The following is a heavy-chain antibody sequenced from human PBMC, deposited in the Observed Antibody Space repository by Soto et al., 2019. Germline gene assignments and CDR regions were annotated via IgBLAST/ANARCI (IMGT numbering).Heavy chain of an antibody. V-gene: IGHV1-24*01. CDR3: ATDFVGFNGMDV. Sequence: ASVKVSCKVSGYTLTELSMHWVRQAPGKGLEWMGGFDPEDGETIYAQKIQGRVSMTEDTSTDTAYIELSSLRSEVTAVYYCATDFVGFNGMDVWGQGTTVTVSS. D-gene: IGHD1-26*01. CDR2: FDPEDGET. J-gene: IGHJ6*02. CDR1: GYTLTELS.